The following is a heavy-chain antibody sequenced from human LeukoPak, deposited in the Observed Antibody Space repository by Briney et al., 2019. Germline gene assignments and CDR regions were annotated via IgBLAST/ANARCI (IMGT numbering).Heavy chain of an antibody. D-gene: IGHD1-26*01. CDR3: ASTNSGSYYADY. Sequence: GGSLRLSCAASGFTFSSYSMNWVRQAPGEGLEWVSSISSSSTYIYYADSVKGRFTISRDNAKNSLYLQMNGLRAEDTAVYYCASTNSGSYYADYWGQGTLVTVSS. V-gene: IGHV3-21*01. CDR1: GFTFSSYS. CDR2: ISSSSTYI. J-gene: IGHJ4*02.